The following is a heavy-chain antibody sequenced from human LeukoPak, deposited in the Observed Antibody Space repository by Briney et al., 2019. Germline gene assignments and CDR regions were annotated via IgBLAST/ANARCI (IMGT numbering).Heavy chain of an antibody. J-gene: IGHJ6*02. V-gene: IGHV1-18*01. CDR2: ISAYNGNT. D-gene: IGHD2-2*02. CDR3: ARGFKCRVVPAAICCYGMDV. Sequence: SVKVSCKASGYTFTSYGISWVRQAPGQGLEGMGWISAYNGNTNYAQKLQGRVTMTTDTSTSTAYMELRSLRSDNTAVYYCARGFKCRVVPAAICCYGMDVWGQGTTVTVSS. CDR1: GYTFTSYG.